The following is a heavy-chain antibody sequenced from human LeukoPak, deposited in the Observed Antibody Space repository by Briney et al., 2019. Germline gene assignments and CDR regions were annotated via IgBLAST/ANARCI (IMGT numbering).Heavy chain of an antibody. CDR2: ISSSGSTI. Sequence: GGSLRLSCAASGFTFSSYEMNWVRQPPGKVLEWVSYISSSGSTIYYADSVKGRFTISRDNAKNSLYLQMNSLRAEDTAVYYCAELGITMIGGVWGKGTTVTISS. D-gene: IGHD3-10*02. J-gene: IGHJ6*04. CDR1: GFTFSSYE. CDR3: AELGITMIGGV. V-gene: IGHV3-48*03.